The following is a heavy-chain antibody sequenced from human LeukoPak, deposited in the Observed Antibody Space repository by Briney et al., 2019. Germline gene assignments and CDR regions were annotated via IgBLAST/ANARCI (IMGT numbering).Heavy chain of an antibody. V-gene: IGHV6-1*01. J-gene: IGHJ3*02. CDR1: GDSVSSNSAA. CDR2: TYYRSKWYN. D-gene: IGHD6-13*01. Sequence: SQTLSLTCAISGDSVSSNSAAWNWIRQSPSRGLEWLGRTYYRSKWYNDYAVSVKSRITINPDTSKNQFSLQLNSVTPEDTAVYYCARTGNSSSWYWFSSRRLDDAFDIWGQGTMVTVSS. CDR3: ARTGNSSSWYWFSSRRLDDAFDI.